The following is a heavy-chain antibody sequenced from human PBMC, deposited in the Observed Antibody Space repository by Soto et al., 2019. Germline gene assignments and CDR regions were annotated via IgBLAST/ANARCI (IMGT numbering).Heavy chain of an antibody. CDR3: ARARTGGRLLRNYYFDY. CDR2: IYYSGST. CDR1: GGSISSGGYY. D-gene: IGHD1-26*01. Sequence: PSETLSLTCTVSGGSISSGGYYWSWIRQHPGKGLEWIGYIYYSGSTYYNPSLKSRVTISVDTSKNQFSLKLSSVTAADTAVYYCARARTGGRLLRNYYFDYWGQGTLVTVSS. J-gene: IGHJ4*02. V-gene: IGHV4-31*03.